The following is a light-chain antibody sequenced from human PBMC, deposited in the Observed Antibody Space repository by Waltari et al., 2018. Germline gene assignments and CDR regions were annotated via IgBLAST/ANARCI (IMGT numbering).Light chain of an antibody. CDR3: MQALRTPCE. V-gene: IGKV2-28*01. Sequence: DIVMTQSPLSLPVTPGEPASISCRSSQSLLHSNGYNYLDWYLQKPGQSPQLLIYLGSNRASGVPDRFSGSGSGTDFTLEISRVEAEDVGVYYCMQALRTPCEFGQGTKLEIK. J-gene: IGKJ2*01. CDR2: LGS. CDR1: QSLLHSNGYNY.